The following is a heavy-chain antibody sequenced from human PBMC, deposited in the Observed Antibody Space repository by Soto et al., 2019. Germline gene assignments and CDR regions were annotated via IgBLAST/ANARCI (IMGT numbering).Heavy chain of an antibody. CDR1: GFTFKNYV. D-gene: IGHD4-4*01. V-gene: IGHV3-30*18. Sequence: GGSLRLSCGSSGFTFKNYVRHGIGQSAGKGLEWVAIISNDGSNKYYADYVKGRFTTTRDNSNNTLYLQMNSLRAEDTAVYFWSKDLHRPDYYYYGIDVWGQGTTVTVSS. CDR2: ISNDGSNK. J-gene: IGHJ6*02. CDR3: SKDLHRPDYYYYGIDV.